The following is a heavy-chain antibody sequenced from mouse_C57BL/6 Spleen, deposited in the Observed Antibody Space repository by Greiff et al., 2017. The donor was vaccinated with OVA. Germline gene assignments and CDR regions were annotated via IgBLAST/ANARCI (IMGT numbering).Heavy chain of an antibody. J-gene: IGHJ2*01. D-gene: IGHD1-1*01. CDR1: GFTFSDYG. CDR3: ARGGYGSSYVDYFDY. Sequence: EVKLVESGGGLVKPGGSLKLSCAASGFTFSDYGMHWVRQAPEKGLEWVAYISSGSSTIYYADTVKGRFTISRDNAKNTLFLQMTSLRSEDTAMYYCARGGYGSSYVDYFDYWGQGTTLTVSS. V-gene: IGHV5-17*01. CDR2: ISSGSSTI.